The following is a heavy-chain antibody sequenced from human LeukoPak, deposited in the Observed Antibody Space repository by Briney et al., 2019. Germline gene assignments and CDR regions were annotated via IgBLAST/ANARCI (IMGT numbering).Heavy chain of an antibody. CDR3: ARQEVHYYDSSGYYFDY. CDR1: GGSISSSSYY. J-gene: IGHJ4*02. CDR2: IYYSGST. V-gene: IGHV4-39*01. D-gene: IGHD3-22*01. Sequence: PSETLSLTCTVSGGSISSSSYYWGWIRQPPGKGLEWIGSIYYSGSTYYNPSLKSRGTISVDTFTYQFSLKLSSVTAADTAVYHCARQEVHYYDSSGYYFDYWGQGTLVTVSS.